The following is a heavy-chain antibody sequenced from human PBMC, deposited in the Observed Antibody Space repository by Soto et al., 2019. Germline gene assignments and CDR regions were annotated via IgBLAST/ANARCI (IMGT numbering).Heavy chain of an antibody. Sequence: QVQLVQSGAEVKKPGSSVKVSCKASGGTFSSYAISWVRQAPGQGLEWMGGSIPIFGTADYAQKFQGRVTITADESTSTAYMELSSLRSEDTAVYYCASHGYSYGYLLDYWGQGTLVTVSS. J-gene: IGHJ4*02. CDR1: GGTFSSYA. D-gene: IGHD5-18*01. CDR3: ASHGYSYGYLLDY. CDR2: SIPIFGTA. V-gene: IGHV1-69*12.